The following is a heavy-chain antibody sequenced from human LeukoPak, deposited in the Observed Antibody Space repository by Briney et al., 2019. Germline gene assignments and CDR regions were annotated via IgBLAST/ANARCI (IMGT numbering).Heavy chain of an antibody. CDR2: IDTSGNT. D-gene: IGHD3-10*01. CDR3: ARERVTGFGEFPHEYYYYYYMDV. Sequence: PSETLSLTCTVSGPSISSGSYYWSWIRQPAGKGLEWIGRIDTSGNTNYNPSLKSRVTISVDTSKNQFSLKLRSVTAADTALYYCARERVTGFGEFPHEYYYYYYMDVWGKGTTVTISS. V-gene: IGHV4-61*02. J-gene: IGHJ6*03. CDR1: GPSISSGSYY.